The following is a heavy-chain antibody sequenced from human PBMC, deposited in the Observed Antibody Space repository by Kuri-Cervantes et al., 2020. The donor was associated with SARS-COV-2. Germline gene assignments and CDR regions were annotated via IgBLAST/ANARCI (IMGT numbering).Heavy chain of an antibody. CDR1: GYSFTSYW. CDR2: IYPGDSDT. V-gene: IGHV5-51*01. CDR3: ARHVRTYGYYYYYYMDV. Sequence: KVSCKGSGYSFTSYWIGRVRQMPGKGLEWMGIIYPGDSDTRYSPSFQGQVTISADKSISTAYLQWCSLKASDTAMYYCARHVRTYGYYYYYYMDVWGKGTTVTVSS. D-gene: IGHD3-10*01. J-gene: IGHJ6*03.